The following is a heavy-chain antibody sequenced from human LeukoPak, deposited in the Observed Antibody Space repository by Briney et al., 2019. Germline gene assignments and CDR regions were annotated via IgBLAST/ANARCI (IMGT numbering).Heavy chain of an antibody. CDR3: ARHPGRITMVRGGDYFDY. J-gene: IGHJ4*02. CDR1: GCSFTSYW. D-gene: IGHD3-10*01. Sequence: GESLKISCKGSGCSFTSYWSSWVRQMPVKGLEWMGRIDPSDSYTNYSPSFQGHVTISADKSISTAYLQWSSLKASDTAMYYCARHPGRITMVRGGDYFDYWGQGTLVTVSS. CDR2: IDPSDSYT. V-gene: IGHV5-10-1*01.